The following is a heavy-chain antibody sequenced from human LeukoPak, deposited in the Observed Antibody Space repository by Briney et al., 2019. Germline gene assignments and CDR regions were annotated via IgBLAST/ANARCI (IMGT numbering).Heavy chain of an antibody. J-gene: IGHJ4*02. V-gene: IGHV3-23*01. CDR2: LSGSGYIT. D-gene: IGHD3-9*01. CDR1: GFTFTTFA. Sequence: GGSLRLSCAASGFTFTTFAMGWVRQAPGKGLEWVPTLSGSGYITYYADSVKGRFTISRDNSKNTLYLQMNSLRAEDTAVYYCAKERYNEYEYYFDYWGQGTLVTVSS. CDR3: AKERYNEYEYYFDY.